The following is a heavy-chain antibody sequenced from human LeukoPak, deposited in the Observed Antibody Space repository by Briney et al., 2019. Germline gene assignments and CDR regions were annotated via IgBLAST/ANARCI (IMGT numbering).Heavy chain of an antibody. CDR2: INHSGST. CDR1: GGSFSGYY. V-gene: IGHV4-34*01. D-gene: IGHD3-10*02. Sequence: SETLSLTCAVYGGSFSGYYWSWIRQPPGKGLEWIGEINHSGSTNYNPSLKSRVTISVDTSKNQFSLKLSSVTAAHTAVYYCAWSKFGELDYWGQGTLVTVSS. J-gene: IGHJ4*02. CDR3: AWSKFGELDY.